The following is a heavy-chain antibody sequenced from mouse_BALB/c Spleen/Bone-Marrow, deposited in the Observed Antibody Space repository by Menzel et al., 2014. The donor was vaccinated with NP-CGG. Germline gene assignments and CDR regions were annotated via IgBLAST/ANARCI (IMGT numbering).Heavy chain of an antibody. V-gene: IGHV4-1*02. Sequence: EVQLQQSGGGLVQPGGSLKLSCAASGFDFSGFWMGWVRQAPGKGLEWIGEINPDSSTINYTPSLKDRFIISRDNAKNTLYLQMNKVRSKDTALYYCGRLGYYGCFAYWGQGTLVTVSA. D-gene: IGHD2-3*01. CDR3: GRLGYYGCFAY. CDR1: GFDFSGFW. CDR2: INPDSSTI. J-gene: IGHJ3*01.